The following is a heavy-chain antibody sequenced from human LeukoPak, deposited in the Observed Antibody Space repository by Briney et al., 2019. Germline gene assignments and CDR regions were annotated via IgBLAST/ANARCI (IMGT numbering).Heavy chain of an antibody. D-gene: IGHD1-26*01. CDR1: GGFISSYY. Sequence: PSETLSLTCTVSGGFISSYYWSWIRQPAGKGLEWIGRIYVSGSTNYNPSLKSRVTMSVDTSKNQFSLKLSSVTAADTAVYYCARDGRGVHYPDAFDIWGQGTKVTVSS. CDR3: ARDGRGVHYPDAFDI. V-gene: IGHV4-4*07. CDR2: IYVSGST. J-gene: IGHJ3*02.